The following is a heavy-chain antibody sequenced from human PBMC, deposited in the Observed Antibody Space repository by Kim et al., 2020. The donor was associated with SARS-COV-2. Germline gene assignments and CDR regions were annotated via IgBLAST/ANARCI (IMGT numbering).Heavy chain of an antibody. CDR3: ARALGYCSGGSCYSSYYYGMDV. CDR1: GYTFTSYG. D-gene: IGHD2-15*01. Sequence: ASMKVSCKASGYTFTSYGISWVRQAPGQGLEWMGWISAYNGNTNYAQKLQGRVTMTTDTSTSTAYMELRSLRSDDTAVYYCARALGYCSGGSCYSSYYYGMDVWGQGTTVTVSS. CDR2: ISAYNGNT. J-gene: IGHJ6*02. V-gene: IGHV1-18*01.